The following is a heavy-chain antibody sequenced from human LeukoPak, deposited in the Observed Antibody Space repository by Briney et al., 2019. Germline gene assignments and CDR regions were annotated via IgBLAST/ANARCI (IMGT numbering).Heavy chain of an antibody. CDR3: ARLHVDSIGYCIYY. D-gene: IGHD3-22*01. V-gene: IGHV5-51*01. Sequence: WEYLKISCKGSGYSFTSYRIGWVRQMPGKGLEWMGIIYPGDSDTRYSPSFQGQVTISADKSISTAYLQWSGLKASDTAMYYCARLHVDSIGYCIYYWGQGTLVTVSS. CDR1: GYSFTSYR. CDR2: IYPGDSDT. J-gene: IGHJ4*02.